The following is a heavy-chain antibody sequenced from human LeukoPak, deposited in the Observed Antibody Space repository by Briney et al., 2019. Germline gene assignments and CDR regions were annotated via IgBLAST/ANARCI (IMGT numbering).Heavy chain of an antibody. CDR1: GYTFTSYD. CDR3: ARGQRMAVAGTTHATYYYYYSMDV. V-gene: IGHV1-8*01. Sequence: AAGKVSCKASGYTFTSYDINWVRQATGQGLEWRGWMNLNSGNTGNAHKFKGRVTMTMNTSISTAYMELSSLRSEDTAVYYCARGQRMAVAGTTHATYYYYYSMDVWGKGTTVTVSS. CDR2: MNLNSGNT. J-gene: IGHJ6*03. D-gene: IGHD6-19*01.